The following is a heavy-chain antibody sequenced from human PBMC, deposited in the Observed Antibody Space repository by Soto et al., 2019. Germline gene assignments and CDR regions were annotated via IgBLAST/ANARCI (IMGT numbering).Heavy chain of an antibody. D-gene: IGHD1-26*01. CDR3: AREEGGSYYETAEYFQH. V-gene: IGHV4-30-2*01. Sequence: SETLSLTCAVSGGSISSGGYSWSWIRQPPGKGVECIGYIYHSGSTYYNPSLKSRVTISVDTSKNQFSLKLSSVTAADTAVYYCAREEGGSYYETAEYFQHWGQGTLVTVSS. J-gene: IGHJ1*01. CDR2: IYHSGST. CDR1: GGSISSGGYS.